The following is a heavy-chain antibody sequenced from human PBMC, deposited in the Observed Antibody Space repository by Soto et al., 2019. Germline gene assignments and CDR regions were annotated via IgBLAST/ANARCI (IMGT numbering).Heavy chain of an antibody. D-gene: IGHD2-15*01. J-gene: IGHJ4*02. CDR1: GFTFTTYS. V-gene: IGHV1-18*04. Sequence: QVQLVQSGPEVKKPGASVKVSCKASGFTFTTYSFSWVRQAPGQGLEWIGWISANNGKTVYAQKFQDRVTMTTDTSTSTAHLELRSLKTDDTAVYYGASETGVVVIVKGEFEFWGQGTLVTVSS. CDR2: ISANNGKT. CDR3: ASETGVVVIVKGEFEF.